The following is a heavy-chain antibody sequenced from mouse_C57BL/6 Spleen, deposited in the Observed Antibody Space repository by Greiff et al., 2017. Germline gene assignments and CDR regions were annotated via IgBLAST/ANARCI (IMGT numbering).Heavy chain of an antibody. J-gene: IGHJ2*01. V-gene: IGHV1-82*01. D-gene: IGHD2-1*01. CDR1: GYAFSSSW. Sequence: VQLQESGPELVKPGASVKISCKASGYAFSSSWMNWVKQRPGKGLEWIGRIYPGDGDTNYNGKFKGKATLTADKSSSTAYMQLSSLTSDDSAVYFCARYGNYGDYFDYWGKGTTLTVSS. CDR2: IYPGDGDT. CDR3: ARYGNYGDYFDY.